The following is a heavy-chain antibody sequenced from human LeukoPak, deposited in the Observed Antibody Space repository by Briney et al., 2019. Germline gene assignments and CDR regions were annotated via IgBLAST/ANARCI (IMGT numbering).Heavy chain of an antibody. CDR3: ARGRAAGTFWLDY. J-gene: IGHJ4*02. V-gene: IGHV1-18*01. D-gene: IGHD6-13*01. CDR2: ISGNNGNT. Sequence: ASVKVSCKASGGTFSSYAISWVRQAPGQGLEWMGWISGNNGNTNYAQKVQGRVTMTTGTSTSTAYMELRSLRSDDTAVYYCARGRAAGTFWLDYWGQGTLVTVSS. CDR1: GGTFSSYA.